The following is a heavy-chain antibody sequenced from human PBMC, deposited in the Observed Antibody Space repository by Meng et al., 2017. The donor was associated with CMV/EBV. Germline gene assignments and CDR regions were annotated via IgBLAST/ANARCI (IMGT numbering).Heavy chain of an antibody. CDR3: AKRSMILAVVDY. CDR2: IYSGGSST. Sequence: GESLKISCAASGFTFSSYAMSWVRQAPGKGLEWVSVIYSGGSSTYYADSVEGRFTISRDNSKNTLYLQMNSLRAEDTAVYYCAKRSMILAVVDYWGQGTLVTVSS. D-gene: IGHD3-22*01. J-gene: IGHJ4*02. V-gene: IGHV3-23*03. CDR1: GFTFSSYA.